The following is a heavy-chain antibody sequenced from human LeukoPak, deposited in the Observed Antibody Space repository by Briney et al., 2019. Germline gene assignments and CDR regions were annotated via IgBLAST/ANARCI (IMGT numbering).Heavy chain of an antibody. V-gene: IGHV4-4*09. J-gene: IGHJ4*02. CDR3: ARHTYYYDSSGYSQTYYFDY. D-gene: IGHD3-22*01. CDR1: GGSISSYY. CDR2: IYTSGST. Sequence: SKTLCLTCAVSGGSISSYYMSWIRQPPGKGLEWIGYIYTSGSTNYNPSLKSRVTISVDTYKYQFSLKLSFVTAGDTAVYYCARHTYYYDSSGYSQTYYFDYWGQGTLVTVSS.